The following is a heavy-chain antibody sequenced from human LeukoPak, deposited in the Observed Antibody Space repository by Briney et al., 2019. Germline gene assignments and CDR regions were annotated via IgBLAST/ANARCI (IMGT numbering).Heavy chain of an antibody. J-gene: IGHJ4*02. D-gene: IGHD2-8*01. CDR2: VFHTGRT. CDR1: GGSMSSESW. Sequence: PSETLSLTCAVSGGSMSSESWWTWVRQTPGKGLEWIGEVFHTGRTNYDPSFKSRVIISLDKSNSQFALKLSSVTAADTAVYYCARDPDKNGLNLDSWGQGTLVIVSS. V-gene: IGHV4-4*02. CDR3: ARDPDKNGLNLDS.